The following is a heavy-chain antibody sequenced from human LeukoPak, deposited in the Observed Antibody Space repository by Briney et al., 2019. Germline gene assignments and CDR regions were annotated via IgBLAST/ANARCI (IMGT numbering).Heavy chain of an antibody. CDR1: AFIFSDYS. J-gene: IGHJ4*02. D-gene: IGHD1-26*01. V-gene: IGHV3-48*01. CDR2: IGGRSSTI. CDR3: ARDRLTSGSYFFDY. Sequence: GGSLRLSCAASAFIFSDYSMNWVRQAPGKGLEWISYIGGRSSTIYYADSVRGRFTISRDNAKNSMYLQMNSLRAEDTAVYYCARDRLTSGSYFFDYWGQGTLVTVSS.